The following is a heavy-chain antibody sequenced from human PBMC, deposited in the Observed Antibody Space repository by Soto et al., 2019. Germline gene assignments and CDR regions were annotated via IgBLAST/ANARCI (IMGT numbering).Heavy chain of an antibody. Sequence: PSETLSLTCTVSGGSISSSSYYWGWIRQPPGKGLEWIGSIYYSGSTYYNPSLKSRVTISVDTSKNQFSLKLSSVTAADTAVYYCATSEYSGYDLFQYYFDYWGQGTLVTVSS. J-gene: IGHJ4*02. V-gene: IGHV4-39*01. D-gene: IGHD5-12*01. CDR3: ATSEYSGYDLFQYYFDY. CDR2: IYYSGST. CDR1: GGSISSSSYY.